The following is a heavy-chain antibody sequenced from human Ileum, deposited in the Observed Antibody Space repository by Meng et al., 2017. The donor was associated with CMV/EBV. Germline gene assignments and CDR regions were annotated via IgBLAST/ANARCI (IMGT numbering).Heavy chain of an antibody. CDR3: ARNYGSGNWNFFHY. CDR1: GGSISNYY. D-gene: IGHD3-10*01. V-gene: IGHV4-4*07. CDR2: IYTSGTT. J-gene: IGHJ4*02. Sequence: VQLQGSGPELVKPSETLFLTCYGSGGSISNYYWSWIRQPAGKGLEWIAHIYTSGTTNYNPSLKSRVTMSVDTSRNQFSLKLTSVTAADTAVYYCARNYGSGNWNFFHYWGQGTLVTVSS.